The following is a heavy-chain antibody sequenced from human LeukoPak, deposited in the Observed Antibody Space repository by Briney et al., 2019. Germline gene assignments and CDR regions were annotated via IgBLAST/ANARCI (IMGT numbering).Heavy chain of an antibody. V-gene: IGHV4-31*03. CDR1: GGSISSGGYY. D-gene: IGHD6-6*01. J-gene: IGHJ4*02. CDR2: IYYSGNT. Sequence: SETLSLTCTVSGGSISSGGYYWSGIRQHPGKGLEWIGYIYYSGNTYYNPSLKSRVTISVDTSKNQFSLKLSSVTAADTAVYYCARVRERVSRFDYWGQGTLVTVSS. CDR3: ARVRERVSRFDY.